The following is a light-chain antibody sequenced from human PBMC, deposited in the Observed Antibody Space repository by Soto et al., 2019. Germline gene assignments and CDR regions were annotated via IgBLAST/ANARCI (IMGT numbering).Light chain of an antibody. CDR1: SSDIGGYNF. J-gene: IGLJ2*01. V-gene: IGLV2-8*01. Sequence: QSALAQPPSASGSPGQSVTISCTGTSSDIGGYNFVSWYQQHPGEAPRLMIYEVSKRPSGVPDRFSGSKSGNTASLTVSGLQAVDEANYYCSSYAGTNTVIFGVGTKVTVL. CDR3: SSYAGTNTVI. CDR2: EVS.